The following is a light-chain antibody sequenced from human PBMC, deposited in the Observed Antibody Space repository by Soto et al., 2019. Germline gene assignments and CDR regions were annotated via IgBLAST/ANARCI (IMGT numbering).Light chain of an antibody. Sequence: EIVLTQSPGTLSLCPGERATLSCRASQSVSSSYLAWYQQKPGQAPRLPIYGASSRATGIPDRFSGSGSGTDFTLTISRLEPYDFAVYYCQQYGSSPPMYTFGQGTK. V-gene: IGKV3-20*01. J-gene: IGKJ2*01. CDR1: QSVSSSY. CDR3: QQYGSSPPMYT. CDR2: GAS.